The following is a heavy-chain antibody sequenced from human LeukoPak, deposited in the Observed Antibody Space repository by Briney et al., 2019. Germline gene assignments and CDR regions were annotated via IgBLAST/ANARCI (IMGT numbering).Heavy chain of an antibody. V-gene: IGHV1-24*01. CDR3: ATEPYGSGIIDY. D-gene: IGHD3-10*01. CDR1: GYTLTELS. J-gene: IGHJ4*02. Sequence: ASVKVSCKVSGYTLTELSMHWVRQAPGKGLEWMGGFDPEDGETIYAQKFQGRVTMTEDTSTDTAYMELSSLRSEDTAVYYCATEPYGSGIIDYWGQGTLVTVSS. CDR2: FDPEDGET.